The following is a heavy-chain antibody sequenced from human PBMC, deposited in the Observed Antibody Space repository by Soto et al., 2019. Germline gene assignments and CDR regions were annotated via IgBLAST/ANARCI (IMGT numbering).Heavy chain of an antibody. J-gene: IGHJ3*02. D-gene: IGHD3-3*01. CDR2: IYYSGST. CDR3: ARHPGSVEWLDAFDI. V-gene: IGHV4-39*01. CDR1: GGSISSSSYY. Sequence: SETLSLTCTVSGGSISSSSYYWGWIRQPPGKGLEWIGSIYYSGSTYYNPSLKSRVTISVDTSKNQFSLKLSSVTAADTAVYYCARHPGSVEWLDAFDIWGQGTMVTVSS.